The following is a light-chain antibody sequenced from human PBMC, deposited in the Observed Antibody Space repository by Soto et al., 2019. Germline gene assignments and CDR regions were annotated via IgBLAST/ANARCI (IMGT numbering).Light chain of an antibody. CDR1: QSVASGF. J-gene: IGKJ1*01. CDR2: DAS. V-gene: IGKV3-20*01. Sequence: EIVVTQSPGTLSLSPGERATLSCRASQSVASGFLAWYQQKPGQAPRLLIFDASTRATGIPDRFTGAGSGTDFTLTISRLEPDDFAVYYCQQYDISPWAFGQGTKVEIK. CDR3: QQYDISPWA.